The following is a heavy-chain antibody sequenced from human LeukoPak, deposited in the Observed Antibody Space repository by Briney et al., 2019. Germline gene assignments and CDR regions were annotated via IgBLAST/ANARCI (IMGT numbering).Heavy chain of an antibody. CDR3: SRLDYGFDS. Sequence: GGSLRLSCAASGFTFSVSAMHWVRQAPGKGPEWVGRVRTKTNNYATAYAASVKGRFTVSRDDSKNAAYLQMNSLKSEDTAVYYGSRLDYGFDSWGQGTLVIVSS. CDR1: GFTFSVSA. D-gene: IGHD4-17*01. J-gene: IGHJ4*02. CDR2: VRTKTNNYAT. V-gene: IGHV3-73*01.